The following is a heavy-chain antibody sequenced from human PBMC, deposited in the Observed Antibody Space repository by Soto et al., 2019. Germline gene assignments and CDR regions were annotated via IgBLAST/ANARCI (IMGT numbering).Heavy chain of an antibody. CDR1: GGTISSWY. CDR3: ARRYGSAIDY. Sequence: QVQLQESGPGLVKPSETLSLTCTVSGGTISSWYWSWIRQPPGKGLEWIGYIYYSGCTNCNPSLKSRVTLSGDTSKNQSSLKLSSVTAADTAVYYCARRYGSAIDYWGQGTLVTVSS. V-gene: IGHV4-59*08. J-gene: IGHJ4*02. D-gene: IGHD1-26*01. CDR2: IYYSGCT.